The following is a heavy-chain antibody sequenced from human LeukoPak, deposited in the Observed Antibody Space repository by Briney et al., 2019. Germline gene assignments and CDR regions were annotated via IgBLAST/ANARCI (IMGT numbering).Heavy chain of an antibody. J-gene: IGHJ4*02. V-gene: IGHV3-66*01. D-gene: IGHD4-17*01. Sequence: GGSLRLSCAASEFSVGSNYMTWVRQAPGKGLEWVSLIYSGGSTYYADSVKGRFTISRDNSKNTLYLQMNSLRAEDTAGYYCAKDREDYADYSPFDYWGQGTRVTVSS. CDR2: IYSGGST. CDR1: EFSVGSNY. CDR3: AKDREDYADYSPFDY.